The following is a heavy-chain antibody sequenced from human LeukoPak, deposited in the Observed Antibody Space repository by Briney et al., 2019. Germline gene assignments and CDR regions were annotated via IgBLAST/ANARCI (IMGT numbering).Heavy chain of an antibody. CDR2: ISRSGSTI. CDR1: GFTFSDYY. CDR3: AREYSNKIFDY. V-gene: IGHV3-11*01. J-gene: IGHJ4*02. Sequence: GGSLRLSCAASGFTFSDYYMSWIRQAPGKGLEWVSYISRSGSTIYYADSVKGRFTISRDNAKNSLYLQMNSLRAEDTAVYYCAREYSNKIFDYWGQGTLVTVSS. D-gene: IGHD6-13*01.